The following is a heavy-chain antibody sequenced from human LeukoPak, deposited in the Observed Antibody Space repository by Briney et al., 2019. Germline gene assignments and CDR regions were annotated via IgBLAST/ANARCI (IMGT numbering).Heavy chain of an antibody. J-gene: IGHJ4*02. V-gene: IGHV3-21*01. Sequence: GGSLRLSCAASGFTFSSYSMNWVRQAPGKGLEWVSSISSSSSYIYYADSVKGRLTISRDNAKNSLYLQMNSLRAEDTAVYYCARDLGSSSENFDYWGQGTLVTVSS. D-gene: IGHD6-6*01. CDR1: GFTFSSYS. CDR2: ISSSSSYI. CDR3: ARDLGSSSENFDY.